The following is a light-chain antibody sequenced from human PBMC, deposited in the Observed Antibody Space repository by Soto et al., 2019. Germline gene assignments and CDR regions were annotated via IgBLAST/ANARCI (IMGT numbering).Light chain of an antibody. V-gene: IGLV2-14*03. CDR3: SSYTTSSTLL. CDR2: DVS. CDR1: SSDVGAYNS. Sequence: QSVLTQPASVSGSPGQSITISCTGTSSDVGAYNSVSWYQQHPGKTPKLMIYDVSNRPSGVSNRFSGSKSGNTASLIISGLQAEDEADYYCSSYTTSSTLLFGGGTKLTVL. J-gene: IGLJ2*01.